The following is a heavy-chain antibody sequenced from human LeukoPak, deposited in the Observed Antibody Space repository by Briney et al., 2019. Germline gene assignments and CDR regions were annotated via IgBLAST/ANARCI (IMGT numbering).Heavy chain of an antibody. CDR1: GYTFTSYA. CDR3: ARVGFRGYSYGSLDY. D-gene: IGHD5-18*01. Sequence: ASVKVSCKASGYTFTSYAMNWVRQAPGQGLEWMGWINTNTGNPTYAQGFIGRFVFSLDTSVSTAYLQISSLKAEDTAVYYCARVGFRGYSYGSLDYWGQGTLVTVSS. V-gene: IGHV7-4-1*02. CDR2: INTNTGNP. J-gene: IGHJ4*02.